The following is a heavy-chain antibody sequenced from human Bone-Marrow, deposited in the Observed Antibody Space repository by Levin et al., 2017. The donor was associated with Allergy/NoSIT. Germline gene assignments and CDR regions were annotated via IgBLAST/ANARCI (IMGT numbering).Heavy chain of an antibody. Sequence: LSLTCAASGFTVSTNYMNWVRQAPGKGLEWVSIIYSGGTTYYADSVKGRFTISRDNSKNMLYLQMRSLRAEDTAVYFCARDFIADPRGGWFDPWGQGTLVTVSS. D-gene: IGHD3-16*02. CDR2: IYSGGTT. J-gene: IGHJ5*02. CDR1: GFTVSTNY. CDR3: ARDFIADPRGGWFDP. V-gene: IGHV3-66*01.